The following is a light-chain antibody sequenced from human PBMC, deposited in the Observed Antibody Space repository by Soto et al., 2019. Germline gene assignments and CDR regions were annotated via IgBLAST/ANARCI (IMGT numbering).Light chain of an antibody. CDR2: WAS. CDR3: QQYPKGT. Sequence: DIVMTQSPDSLAVSLGERATINCKSSQSVLYSSNNKNYLAWCQQKPGQPPKMLIYWASTRESGVPDRFSGSGSGTDFTLTISSLQAEDVAVYYCQQYPKGTFGQGTKVEIK. CDR1: QSVLYSSNNKNY. V-gene: IGKV4-1*01. J-gene: IGKJ1*01.